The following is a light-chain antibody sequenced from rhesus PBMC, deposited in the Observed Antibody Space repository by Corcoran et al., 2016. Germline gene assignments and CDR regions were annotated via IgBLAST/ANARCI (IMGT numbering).Light chain of an antibody. V-gene: IGLV2-38*01. CDR3: GSYRRGSTFV. J-gene: IGLJ6*01. CDR2: EVS. CDR1: SSDMCGYNG. Sequence: QSTLTQPPSVSKSLGQSVTISCTGTSSDMCGYNGVSWYQQHPGTAPRLLIYEVSKRPSGVSDRFSGSKSGNTASLTISGLQAEDEADYYCGSYRRGSTFVFGSGTKLTVL.